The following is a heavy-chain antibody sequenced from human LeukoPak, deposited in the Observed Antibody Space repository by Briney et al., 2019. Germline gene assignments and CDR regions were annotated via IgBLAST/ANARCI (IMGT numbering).Heavy chain of an antibody. Sequence: PGGSLRLSCAGSGFNFSIYAMHWVRQAPGKGLEWVALISYDGSNEYYADPVKGRFTISRDNSKNTLYLQLNSLRAEDTAVYYCARGLHRVDYDFWSGHYWGQGTLVTVSS. D-gene: IGHD3-3*01. CDR2: ISYDGSNE. CDR3: ARGLHRVDYDFWSGHY. CDR1: GFNFSIYA. V-gene: IGHV3-30-3*01. J-gene: IGHJ4*02.